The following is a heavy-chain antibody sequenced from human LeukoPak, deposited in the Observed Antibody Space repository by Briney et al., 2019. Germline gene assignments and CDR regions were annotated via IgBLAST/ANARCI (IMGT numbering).Heavy chain of an antibody. J-gene: IGHJ3*02. V-gene: IGHV5-51*01. CDR2: IYPGDSDT. CDR3: ATYYYDSSGYSGAFDT. D-gene: IGHD3-22*01. Sequence: GESLKISCKGSGYSFTSYWIGWVRQMPGKGLEWMGIIYPGDSDTRYSPSFQGQVTISADKSISTAYLQWSSLKASDTAMYYCATYYYDSSGYSGAFDTWGQGTMVTVSS. CDR1: GYSFTSYW.